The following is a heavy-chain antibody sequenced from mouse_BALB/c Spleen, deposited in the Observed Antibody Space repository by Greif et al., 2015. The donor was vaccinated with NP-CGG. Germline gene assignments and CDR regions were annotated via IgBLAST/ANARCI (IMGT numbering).Heavy chain of an antibody. CDR3: ARSREDGYCWYFDV. Sequence: DVKLQESGAELVKPGASVKLSCTASGFNIKDTYMHWVKQRPEQGLEWIGRIDPANGNTKYDPKFQGKATITADTSSNTADLQLSSLTSEDTAVYYCARSREDGYCWYFDVWGAGTTVTISS. CDR2: IDPANGNT. CDR1: GFNIKDTY. D-gene: IGHD2-3*01. J-gene: IGHJ1*01. V-gene: IGHV14-3*02.